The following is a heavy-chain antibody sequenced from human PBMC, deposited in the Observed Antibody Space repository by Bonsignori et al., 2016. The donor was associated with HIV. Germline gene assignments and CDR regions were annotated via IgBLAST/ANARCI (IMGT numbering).Heavy chain of an antibody. CDR2: IKQDGSEK. J-gene: IGHJ4*02. CDR3: ARWRYCSGGSCYSFDS. Sequence: VRQAPGKGLEWVANIKQDGSEKYYVDSVKGRFTMSRDNAKNSLYLQMNSLRAEDTAVYYCARWRYCSGGSCYSFDSWGQGTLVTVSS. D-gene: IGHD2-15*01. V-gene: IGHV3-7*01.